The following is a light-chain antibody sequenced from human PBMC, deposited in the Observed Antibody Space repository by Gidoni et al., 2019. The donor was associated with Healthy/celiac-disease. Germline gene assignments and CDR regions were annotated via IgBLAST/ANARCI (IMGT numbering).Light chain of an antibody. CDR2: EVS. J-gene: IGLJ2*01. V-gene: IGLV2-23*02. Sequence: QSALTQPASVSGSPGQSLTISCTGTSSDVGSYNLVSCYQQHPGKAPNLMIYEVSKRPSGVSNRFSGSKSGNTASRTISGLQAEDEADYYCCSYAGSSTGVVFGGGTKLTVL. CDR3: CSYAGSSTGVV. CDR1: SSDVGSYNL.